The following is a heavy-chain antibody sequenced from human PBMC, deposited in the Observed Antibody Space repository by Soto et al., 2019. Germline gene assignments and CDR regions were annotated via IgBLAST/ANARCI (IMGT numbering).Heavy chain of an antibody. J-gene: IGHJ6*02. CDR3: ARKNDFSLGSFYYSGLDV. CDR2: IYRSGNA. Sequence: QMQLQESGPGLVKPSQTLSLTCTVFGGSISSGGYYWSWIRQLPGKGLEWMGYIYRSGNAYYNPSLESRLAISVDTSKNQFSLKLSSVTAADTAVYYWARKNDFSLGSFYYSGLDVLGHGTTVTVSS. D-gene: IGHD3-3*01. V-gene: IGHV4-31*03. CDR1: GGSISSGGYY.